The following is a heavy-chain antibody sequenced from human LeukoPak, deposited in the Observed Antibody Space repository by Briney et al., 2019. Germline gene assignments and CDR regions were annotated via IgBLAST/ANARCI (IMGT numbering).Heavy chain of an antibody. CDR2: IRSKAYGGTT. CDR3: TRSPYYGDDAFDI. J-gene: IGHJ3*02. Sequence: GGSLRLSCTASGFTFGDYAMSWVRQAPGKGLEWVGFIRSKAYGGTTEYAASVKGRFTISRDDSKSIAYLQMNSLKTEDTAVYYCTRSPYYGDDAFDIWGQGTMVTVSS. V-gene: IGHV3-49*04. D-gene: IGHD4-17*01. CDR1: GFTFGDYA.